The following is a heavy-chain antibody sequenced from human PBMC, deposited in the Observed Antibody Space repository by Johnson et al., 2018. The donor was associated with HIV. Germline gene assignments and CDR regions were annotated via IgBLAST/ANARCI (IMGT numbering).Heavy chain of an antibody. J-gene: IGHJ3*02. CDR2: ISWNSGSI. Sequence: QLVESGGGVVQPGRSLRLSCAASGFTFSSYGMHWVRQAPGKGLEWVSGISWNSGSIGYADSVKGRFTISRDNAKNTLYLQMNSLRAEDTAVYYCTTRPGRNYYDSSGYSQASDIWGQGTMVTVSS. CDR1: GFTFSSYG. V-gene: IGHV3-9*01. CDR3: TTRPGRNYYDSSGYSQASDI. D-gene: IGHD3-22*01.